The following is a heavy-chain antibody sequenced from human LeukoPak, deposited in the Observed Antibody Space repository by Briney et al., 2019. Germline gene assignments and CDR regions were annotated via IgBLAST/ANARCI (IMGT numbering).Heavy chain of an antibody. Sequence: GGSLRLSCAASGFTFTSYWIHWVRHAPGKGLVWVSRIKGDESSTNYADSVKGRFTISRDNAKNTVYLHMNSLRVEDAAVYYCARGIKNYYGVDVWGQGTTVTVPS. CDR1: GFTFTSYW. V-gene: IGHV3-74*01. D-gene: IGHD2-15*01. CDR2: IKGDESST. CDR3: ARGIKNYYGVDV. J-gene: IGHJ6*02.